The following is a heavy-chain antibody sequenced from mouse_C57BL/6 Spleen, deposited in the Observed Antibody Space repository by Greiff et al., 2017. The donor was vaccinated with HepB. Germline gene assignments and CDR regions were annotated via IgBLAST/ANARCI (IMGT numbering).Heavy chain of an antibody. CDR3: ARLEIYDGYHNAMDY. D-gene: IGHD2-3*01. Sequence: VQLQQSGAELARPGASVKMSCKASGYTFTSYTMHWVKQRPGQGLEWIGYINPSSGYTKYNQKFKDKATLTADKSSSTAYMQLSSLTSEDSAVYYCARLEIYDGYHNAMDYWGKGTSVTVAS. CDR1: GYTFTSYT. V-gene: IGHV1-4*01. J-gene: IGHJ4*01. CDR2: INPSSGYT.